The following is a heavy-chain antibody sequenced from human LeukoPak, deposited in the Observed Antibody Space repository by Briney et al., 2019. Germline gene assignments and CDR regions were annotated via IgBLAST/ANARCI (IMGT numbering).Heavy chain of an antibody. D-gene: IGHD5-18*01. J-gene: IGHJ6*02. Sequence: GGSLRLSCAASGFTVSSNYMSWVRQAPGKGLEWGSVIYSGGSTYYAGSVKGRFTISRENSQNPLYLQMTSLRAEATAVYYCARDYGYSYGPHYYSYGMDVWGQGTTVTASS. V-gene: IGHV3-53*01. CDR3: ARDYGYSYGPHYYSYGMDV. CDR2: IYSGGST. CDR1: GFTVSSNY.